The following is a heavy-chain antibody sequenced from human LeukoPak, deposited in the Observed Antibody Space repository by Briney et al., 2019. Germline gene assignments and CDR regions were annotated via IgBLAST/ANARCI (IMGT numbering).Heavy chain of an antibody. J-gene: IGHJ4*02. D-gene: IGHD6-19*01. CDR1: GYTFTSYD. CDR2: MNPNSGNT. Sequence: ASVKVSCKASGYTFTSYDINWVRQAIGQGLEWMGWMNPNSGNTGYAQKFQGRVTMTRNTSVDTAYMELSSLRSEDTAVYYCARGYKPAYSTGWSIFDYWGQGTLVTVSS. V-gene: IGHV1-8*01. CDR3: ARGYKPAYSTGWSIFDY.